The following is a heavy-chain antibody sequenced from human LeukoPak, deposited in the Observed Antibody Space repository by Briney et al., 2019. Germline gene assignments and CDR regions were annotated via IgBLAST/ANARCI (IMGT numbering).Heavy chain of an antibody. CDR2: IYPGDSDT. CDR1: GYYFTTYW. CDR3: ARHRSADDGRRLDS. D-gene: IGHD2-2*01. V-gene: IGHV5-51*01. J-gene: IGHJ4*02. Sequence: GESLKISCKVSGYYFTTYWIGWVRQLPGKGLEWMGIIYPGDSDTRYSPSFQGQVTISADESISTAYLQWSSLKASDTAMYYCARHRSADDGRRLDSWGQGTLVTVSS.